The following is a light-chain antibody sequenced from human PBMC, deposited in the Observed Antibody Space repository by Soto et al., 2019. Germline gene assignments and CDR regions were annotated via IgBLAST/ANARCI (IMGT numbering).Light chain of an antibody. V-gene: IGLV2-14*02. CDR2: EVF. J-gene: IGLJ2*01. Sequence: QSALTQPASVSGSPGQSITISCTGTNSDLGSYNLVSWYQQHPGKAPKLMIYEVFRRPSGVSNRFSGSKSGTTASLTVSGLQTEDEADYYCSSYGGFNNVLFGGGTKLTVL. CDR1: NSDLGSYNL. CDR3: SSYGGFNNVL.